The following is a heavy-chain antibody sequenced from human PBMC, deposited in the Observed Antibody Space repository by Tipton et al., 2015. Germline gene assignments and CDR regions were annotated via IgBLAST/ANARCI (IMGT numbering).Heavy chain of an antibody. Sequence: TLSLTCTVSGVYISSESYYWSWIRQPPGKGPEWIGYIYYGGSTNYNPSLKSRVTMSVDTSKNQFSLKMSSVNVADTAVYYCARDVERRYGLDVWGQGTTVIVSS. CDR3: ARDVERRYGLDV. J-gene: IGHJ6*02. CDR2: IYYGGST. D-gene: IGHD1-1*01. V-gene: IGHV4-61*01. CDR1: GVYISSESYY.